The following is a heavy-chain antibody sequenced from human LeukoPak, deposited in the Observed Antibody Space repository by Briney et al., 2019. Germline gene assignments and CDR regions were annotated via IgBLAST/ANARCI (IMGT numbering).Heavy chain of an antibody. CDR2: ISYDGSNK. Sequence: GRSLGLSCAASGFTFSSYAMHWVRQAPGKGLEWVAVISYDGSNKYYADSVKGRFTISRDNSKNTLYLQMNSLRAEDTAVYYCARGPPHYDSSGNMLDYWGQGTLVTVSS. V-gene: IGHV3-30*04. CDR1: GFTFSSYA. CDR3: ARGPPHYDSSGNMLDY. J-gene: IGHJ4*02. D-gene: IGHD3-22*01.